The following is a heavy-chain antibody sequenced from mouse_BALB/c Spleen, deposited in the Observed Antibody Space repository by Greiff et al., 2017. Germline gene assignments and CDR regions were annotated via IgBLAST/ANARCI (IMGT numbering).Heavy chain of an antibody. CDR2: IFPGTGTT. V-gene: IGHV1S132*01. CDR3: ARGATAPIDY. Sequence: QVHVKQSGAELVKPGASVKLSCKTSGYTFTSYWIQWVKQRPGQGLGWIGEIFPGTGTTYYNEKFKGKATLTIDTSSSTAYMQLSSLTSEDSAVYFCARGATAPIDYWGQGTTLTVSS. D-gene: IGHD1-2*01. CDR1: GYTFTSYW. J-gene: IGHJ2*01.